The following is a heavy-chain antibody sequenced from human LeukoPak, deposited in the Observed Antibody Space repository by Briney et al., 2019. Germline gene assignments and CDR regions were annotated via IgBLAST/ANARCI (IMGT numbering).Heavy chain of an antibody. Sequence: GGSLRLSCAASGFTFSTYSMNWVRQAPGKGLEWVANIKQDGSEKYYVDSVKGRFTISRDNAKNSLYLQMNSLRVEDTAVYYCARLEQWLTPYWGQGTLVTVSS. J-gene: IGHJ4*02. CDR1: GFTFSTYS. CDR2: IKQDGSEK. CDR3: ARLEQWLTPY. D-gene: IGHD6-19*01. V-gene: IGHV3-7*01.